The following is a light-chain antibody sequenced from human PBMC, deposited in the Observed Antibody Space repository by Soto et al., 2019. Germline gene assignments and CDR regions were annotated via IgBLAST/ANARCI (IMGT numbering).Light chain of an antibody. J-gene: IGKJ5*01. CDR3: QQYNKWRT. V-gene: IGKV3-15*01. CDR2: GAS. Sequence: EIVMTQSPATLSASPGERATLSCRASQSVSTNLAWYQQKPGQAPRLLIYGASTRATGIPARISGSGSGTDFTLTITSLQSEDFAVYYCQQYNKWRTFGQGTRLEIK. CDR1: QSVSTN.